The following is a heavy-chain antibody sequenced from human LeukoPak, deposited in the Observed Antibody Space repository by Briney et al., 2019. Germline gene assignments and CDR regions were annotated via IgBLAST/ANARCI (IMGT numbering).Heavy chain of an antibody. CDR3: ARRKDYVPPYYFDY. J-gene: IGHJ4*02. CDR1: GGSISSYY. D-gene: IGHD4-17*01. V-gene: IGHV4-59*01. Sequence: PSETLSLTCTVSGGSISSYYWSWIRQPPGKGLEWIGYIYYSGSTNYNPSLKSRVTISVDTSKNQFSLKLSSVTAADTAVYYWARRKDYVPPYYFDYWGQGTLVTVSS. CDR2: IYYSGST.